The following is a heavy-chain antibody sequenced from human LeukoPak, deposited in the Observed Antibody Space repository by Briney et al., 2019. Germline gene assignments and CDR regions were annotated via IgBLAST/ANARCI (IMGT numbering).Heavy chain of an antibody. J-gene: IGHJ6*02. CDR2: IYYSGST. Sequence: SETLSLTCTVSGGSISSGDYYWSWIRQPPGKGLEWIGYIYYSGSTYYNPSLKSRVTISLDTSKNQFSLKVRSVTAADTAMYYCASLMTDYGMDVWGQGTTVTVSS. V-gene: IGHV4-30-4*01. CDR3: ASLMTDYGMDV. CDR1: GGSISSGDYY. D-gene: IGHD3-16*01.